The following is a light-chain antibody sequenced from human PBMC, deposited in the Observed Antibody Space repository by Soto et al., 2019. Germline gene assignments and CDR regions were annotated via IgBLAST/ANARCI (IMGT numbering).Light chain of an antibody. CDR2: KAS. Sequence: DIQMTQSPSTLSASVGDSVTITCRASQSVSLWLAWYQQNPGKAPKVLIYKASTLASGVPSRFSGSGSGTEFTLTISSLQPDDFATYDCQQYHTYRTFGQGTKVEMK. J-gene: IGKJ1*01. CDR3: QQYHTYRT. CDR1: QSVSLW. V-gene: IGKV1-5*03.